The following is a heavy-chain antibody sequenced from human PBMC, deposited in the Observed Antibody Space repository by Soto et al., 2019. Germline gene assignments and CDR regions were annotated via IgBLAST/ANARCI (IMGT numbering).Heavy chain of an antibody. J-gene: IGHJ4*02. CDR3: AREPIAVADY. V-gene: IGHV4-34*01. Sequence: SETLSLTSPVYGGSFSGYYCSWTRPPPGKGVGWIGEINHRGSANYNPSLKSRVTISVDRSKNQFSLKLSSVTAVDTAVYYCAREPIAVADYWGQGTLVTVSS. D-gene: IGHD6-13*01. CDR1: GGSFSGYY. CDR2: INHRGSA.